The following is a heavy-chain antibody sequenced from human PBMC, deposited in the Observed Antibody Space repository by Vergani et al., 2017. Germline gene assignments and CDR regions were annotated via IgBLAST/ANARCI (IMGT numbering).Heavy chain of an antibody. CDR1: GFSFNTYW. J-gene: IGHJ5*01. V-gene: IGHV3-74*03. CDR2: IDEYGNRS. D-gene: IGHD2-8*02. Sequence: EVQLVESGGGSVQSGGSLRLSCVASGFSFNTYWMHWVRQVPGKGLMWVARIDEYGNRSTYGDFETGRFTISRDNAKNTVFLQMNHLRADDAGVYYCVRTEYCTGIACNTLFDSWGQGALVTVSS. CDR3: VRTEYCTGIACNTLFDS.